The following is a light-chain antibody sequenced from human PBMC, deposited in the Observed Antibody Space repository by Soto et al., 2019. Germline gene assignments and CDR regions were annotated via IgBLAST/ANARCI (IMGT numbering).Light chain of an antibody. CDR2: EVS. CDR1: SSDIGAYNY. J-gene: IGLJ1*01. CDR3: SSYTSSSTYV. V-gene: IGLV2-14*01. Sequence: QSALTQPASVSGSPGQSITSSCTGTSSDIGAYNYVSWNQQHPGKAPKLMIYEVSNRPSGVSNRFSGSKSGNTASLTISGLQAEDEADYYCSSYTSSSTYVFGTGTKLTVL.